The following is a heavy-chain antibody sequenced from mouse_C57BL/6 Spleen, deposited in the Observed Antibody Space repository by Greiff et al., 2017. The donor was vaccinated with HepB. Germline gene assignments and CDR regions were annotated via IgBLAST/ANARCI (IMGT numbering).Heavy chain of an antibody. V-gene: IGHV5-4*01. Sequence: EVHLVESGGGLVKPGGSLKLSCAASGFTFSSYAMSWVRQTPEKRLEWVATISDGGSYTYYPDNVKGRFTISRDNAKNNLYLQMSHLKSEDTAMYYCAREGYSNYVGFAYWGQGTLVTVSA. J-gene: IGHJ3*01. D-gene: IGHD2-5*01. CDR1: GFTFSSYA. CDR3: AREGYSNYVGFAY. CDR2: ISDGGSYT.